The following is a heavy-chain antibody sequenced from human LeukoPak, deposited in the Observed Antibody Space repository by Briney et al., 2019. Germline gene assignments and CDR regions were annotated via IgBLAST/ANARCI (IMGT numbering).Heavy chain of an antibody. Sequence: GGSLRLSCAASGFTFSSYGMHWVRQAPGKGLEWVAVIWYDGSNKYYADSVKGRFTISRDNAKNSLYLQMNSLRAEDTAVYYCARDSSGYDFWSGYYTWPKGEAFDIWGQGTMVTVSS. D-gene: IGHD3-3*01. J-gene: IGHJ3*02. CDR2: IWYDGSNK. CDR1: GFTFSSYG. V-gene: IGHV3-33*01. CDR3: ARDSSGYDFWSGYYTWPKGEAFDI.